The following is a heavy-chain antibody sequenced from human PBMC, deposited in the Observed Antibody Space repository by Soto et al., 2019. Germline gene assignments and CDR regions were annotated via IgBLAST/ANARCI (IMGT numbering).Heavy chain of an antibody. D-gene: IGHD3-22*01. V-gene: IGHV4-39*01. Sequence: SETLSLTCTVSGGSISSSSYYWGWIRQPPGKGLEWIGSIYYSGSTYYNPSLKSRVTISVDTSKNQFSLKLSSVTAADTAVYYCARRTMMMSTFDYWGQGTLVTV. CDR3: ARRTMMMSTFDY. CDR2: IYYSGST. J-gene: IGHJ4*02. CDR1: GGSISSSSYY.